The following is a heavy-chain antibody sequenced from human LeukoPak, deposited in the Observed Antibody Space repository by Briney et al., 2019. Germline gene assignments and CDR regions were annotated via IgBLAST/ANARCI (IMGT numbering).Heavy chain of an antibody. Sequence: GGSLRLSCAASGFTFGRHWMSWVRQAPGKGPEWVANIKQDGSQKYYVDSVKGRFTIPRDNAKNSLFLQMNSLRAEDTAVYYCAREVYGDNYFDYWGQGTLVTVSS. D-gene: IGHD4-17*01. CDR1: GFTFGRHW. J-gene: IGHJ4*02. V-gene: IGHV3-7*05. CDR2: IKQDGSQK. CDR3: AREVYGDNYFDY.